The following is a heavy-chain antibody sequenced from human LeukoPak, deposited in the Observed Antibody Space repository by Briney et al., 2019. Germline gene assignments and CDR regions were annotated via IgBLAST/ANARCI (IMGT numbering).Heavy chain of an antibody. CDR1: GDSVSRNTAG. V-gene: IGHV6-1*01. CDR3: ARADSGSYSFDY. CDR2: TYYRSKWYS. Sequence: QTLSLTCAISGDSVSRNTAGWNWIRQSPSRGLEWLGRTYYRSKWYSDFAPSVRNRITINPDTSKNQFSLQLNSVTPEDTAVYYCARADSGSYSFDYWGQGTLVTVSS. D-gene: IGHD1-26*01. J-gene: IGHJ4*02.